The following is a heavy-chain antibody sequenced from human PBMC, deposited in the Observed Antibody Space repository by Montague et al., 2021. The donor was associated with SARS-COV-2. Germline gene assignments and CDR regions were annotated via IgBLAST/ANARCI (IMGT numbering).Heavy chain of an antibody. CDR1: GDSVSSNSAT. J-gene: IGHJ6*02. D-gene: IGHD1-1*01. CDR3: TSGREGNYNVIDV. CDR2: TYYRSKWYN. Sequence: CAISGDSVSSNSATWNWVRQSPSRGLEWLGRTYYRSKWYNDYAVSVRGRVTINPDTSKNQFSLQLNSVTPEGTAIYYCTSGREGNYNVIDVWGQGTTVTVSS. V-gene: IGHV6-1*01.